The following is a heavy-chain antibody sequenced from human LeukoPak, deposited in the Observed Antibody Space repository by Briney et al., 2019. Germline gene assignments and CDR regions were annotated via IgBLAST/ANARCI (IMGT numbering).Heavy chain of an antibody. Sequence: GGSLRLPXSASGFTFSTSAMSWVRQAPGKALEWVSSINPRSNFIDYAGSVRGRFTISRDNARNSLYLQMNSLRAEDTAVYYCATSGRPQDSSGYYYYAYWGQGTLVTVSS. V-gene: IGHV3-21*06. CDR2: INPRSNFI. J-gene: IGHJ4*02. CDR1: GFTFSTSA. CDR3: ATSGRPQDSSGYYYYAY. D-gene: IGHD3-22*01.